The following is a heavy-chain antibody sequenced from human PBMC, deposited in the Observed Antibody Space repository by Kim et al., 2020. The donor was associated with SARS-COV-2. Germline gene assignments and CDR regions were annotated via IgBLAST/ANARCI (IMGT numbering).Heavy chain of an antibody. CDR3: ARSRPFSATPHTLDY. Sequence: SETLSLTCTVSGGSISSSSYYWGWIRQPPGKGLEWIGSIYYSGSTYYNPSLKSRVTISVDTSKNQFSLKLSSVTAADTAVYYCARSRPFSATPHTLDYWGQGTLVTVSS. J-gene: IGHJ4*02. CDR1: GGSISSSSYY. D-gene: IGHD2-15*01. V-gene: IGHV4-39*07. CDR2: IYYSGST.